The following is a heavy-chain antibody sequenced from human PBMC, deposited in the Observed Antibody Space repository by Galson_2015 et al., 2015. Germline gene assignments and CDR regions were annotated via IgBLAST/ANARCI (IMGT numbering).Heavy chain of an antibody. CDR3: AKVSKIKYSSSWTFDY. Sequence: SLRLSCAASEFTFSSYAMNWVRQAPGKGLEWVSAISGSGGSTYYADSVKGRFTISRDNSKNTLYMQMNSLRAEDTAVCYCAKVSKIKYSSSWTFDYWGQGTLVTVSS. CDR1: EFTFSSYA. J-gene: IGHJ4*02. CDR2: ISGSGGST. V-gene: IGHV3-23*01. D-gene: IGHD6-13*01.